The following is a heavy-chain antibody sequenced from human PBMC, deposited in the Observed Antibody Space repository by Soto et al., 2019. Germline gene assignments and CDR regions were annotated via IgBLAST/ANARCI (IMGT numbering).Heavy chain of an antibody. D-gene: IGHD2-2*01. CDR3: ARGGTDLAVVPAAGTGAFDI. CDR1: GGSFSGYY. J-gene: IGHJ3*02. CDR2: INHSGST. Sequence: QVQLQQWGAGLLKPSETLSLTCAVYGGSFSGYYWSWIRQPPGKGLEWIGEINHSGSTNYNPSLKRRVTISVATSNNQFSRKRSSVTAADTAVYYCARGGTDLAVVPAAGTGAFDIWGQGTMVTVSS. V-gene: IGHV4-34*01.